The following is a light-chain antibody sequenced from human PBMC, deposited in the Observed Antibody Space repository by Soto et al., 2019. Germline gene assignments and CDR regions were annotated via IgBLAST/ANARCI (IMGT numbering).Light chain of an antibody. CDR2: GAS. CDR1: QSVSSSY. J-gene: IGKJ5*01. CDR3: QHYATSPIT. Sequence: EIVLTQSPGTLSLSPGERATLSCRASQSVSSSYLAWYQQKPGQAPRLLISGASSRATGIPDRFSGSGSGTDFTLTISRLEPEDFALYYCQHYATSPITFGLGTRLEIK. V-gene: IGKV3-20*01.